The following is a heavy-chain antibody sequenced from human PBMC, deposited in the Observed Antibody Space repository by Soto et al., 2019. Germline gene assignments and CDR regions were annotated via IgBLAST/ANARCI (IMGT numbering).Heavy chain of an antibody. V-gene: IGHV3-33*01. CDR1: GFTFSSYG. D-gene: IGHD3-10*01. CDR2: IWYDGSNK. J-gene: IGHJ6*02. Sequence: GSLRLSCAASGFTFSSYGMHWVRQAPGKGLEWVAVIWYDGSNKYYADSVKGRFTISRDNSKNTLYLQMNSLRAEDTAVYYCARDEFRYYYYYGMDVWGQGTTVTVSS. CDR3: ARDEFRYYYYYGMDV.